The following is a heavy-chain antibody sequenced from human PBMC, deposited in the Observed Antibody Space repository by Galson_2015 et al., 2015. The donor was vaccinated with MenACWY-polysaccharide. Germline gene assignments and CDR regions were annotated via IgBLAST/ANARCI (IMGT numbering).Heavy chain of an antibody. CDR1: GFTFSSHN. Sequence: SLRLSCAASGFTFSSHNMNWVRQAPGKGLEWVSSISGTSSYIYYADSVKGRVTISRDNAKNSLYLQMNSLRAEDTAVYYCARDWASGYGNFDYWGQGTRVTVSS. D-gene: IGHD5-12*01. CDR2: ISGTSSYI. CDR3: ARDWASGYGNFDY. V-gene: IGHV3-21*01. J-gene: IGHJ4*02.